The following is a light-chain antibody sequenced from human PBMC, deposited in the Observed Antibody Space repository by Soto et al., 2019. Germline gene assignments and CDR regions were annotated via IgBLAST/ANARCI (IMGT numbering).Light chain of an antibody. CDR1: SSNIGAPYD. Sequence: VLTQPPSVSGAPGQRVTISCTGSSSNIGAPYDVHWYQQLPGTAPKLLIYGNNNRPSGVPDRFSGSKSGTSASLAITGLQAEDEADYYCQSFDSSLRGGVFGGGTQLTVL. V-gene: IGLV1-40*01. CDR2: GNN. CDR3: QSFDSSLRGGV. J-gene: IGLJ2*01.